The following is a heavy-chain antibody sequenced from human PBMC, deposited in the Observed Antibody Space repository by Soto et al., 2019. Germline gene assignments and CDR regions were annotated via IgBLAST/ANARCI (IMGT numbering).Heavy chain of an antibody. CDR1: GFTFSRYG. V-gene: IGHV3-33*01. J-gene: IGHJ3*01. CDR3: ARGYGGYYYVVAFDL. Sequence: GGSLRLSCAASGFTFSRYGMHWVRQAPGKGLEWVAVIWYDGSNKYYADSVKLRFTISRDNSKNTLYLQMNSLRAEDTAVYYCARGYGGYYYVVAFDLWGQGTMVTVSS. CDR2: IWYDGSNK. D-gene: IGHD3-22*01.